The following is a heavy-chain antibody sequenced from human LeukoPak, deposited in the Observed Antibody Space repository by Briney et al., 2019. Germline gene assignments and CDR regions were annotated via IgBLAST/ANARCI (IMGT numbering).Heavy chain of an antibody. CDR2: INGDGSTT. D-gene: IGHD5-18*01. J-gene: IGHJ1*01. V-gene: IGHV3-74*01. CDR3: ARDREYSYDA. Sequence: GGSLRLSCAASGFTFRTYWMHWVRHAPGKGLVWVSRINGDGSTTSYADSVQGRFTISRDNAKNTVYLQMNSLRAEDTAVYFCARDREYSYDAWGQGTLVTVSS. CDR1: GFTFRTYW.